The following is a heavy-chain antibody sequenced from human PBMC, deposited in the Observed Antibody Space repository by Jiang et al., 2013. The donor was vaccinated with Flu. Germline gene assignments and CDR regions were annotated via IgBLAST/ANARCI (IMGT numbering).Heavy chain of an antibody. V-gene: IGHV5-10-1*01. CDR1: GYSFTSYW. D-gene: IGHD1-1*01. CDR3: ASLPLHQTWNDAHAFDI. Sequence: RISCKGSGYSFTSYWISWVRQMPGKGLEWMGRIDPSDSYTNYSPSFQGHVTISADKSISTAYLQWSSLKASDTAMYYCASLPLHQTWNDAHAFDIWGQGTMVTVSS. CDR2: IDPSDSYT. J-gene: IGHJ3*02.